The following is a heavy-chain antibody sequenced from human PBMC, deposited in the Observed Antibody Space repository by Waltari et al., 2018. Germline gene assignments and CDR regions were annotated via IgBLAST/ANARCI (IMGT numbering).Heavy chain of an antibody. D-gene: IGHD6-19*01. CDR3: AGQRISAVAEDGAFDI. V-gene: IGHV5-51*01. CDR2: IYPGDSDT. Sequence: EVQLVQSGAEVKKPGESLKISCKGSGYSFTSYWIGWVRQMPGKGLEWMGIIYPGDSDTRYSPSFQGQVTISAGKSISTAYLQWSSLKASDTAMYYCAGQRISAVAEDGAFDIWGQGTMVTVSS. CDR1: GYSFTSYW. J-gene: IGHJ3*02.